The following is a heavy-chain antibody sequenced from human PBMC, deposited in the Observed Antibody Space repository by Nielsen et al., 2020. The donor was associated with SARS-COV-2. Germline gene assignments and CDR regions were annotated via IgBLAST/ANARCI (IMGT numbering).Heavy chain of an antibody. Sequence: SETLSLTCAVYGGSLSGSYWSWIRQSPGKGLEWIGEIHHTGGTNFNPSLKSRVTISVDTSKNQFSLKLSSVTAADTAVYYCARANHYYYYMDVWGKGTTVTVSS. CDR2: IHHTGGT. V-gene: IGHV4-34*01. CDR1: GGSLSGSY. CDR3: ARANHYYYYMDV. J-gene: IGHJ6*03.